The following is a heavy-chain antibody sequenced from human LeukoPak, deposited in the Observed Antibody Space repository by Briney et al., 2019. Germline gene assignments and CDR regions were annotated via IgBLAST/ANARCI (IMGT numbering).Heavy chain of an antibody. V-gene: IGHV3-23*01. J-gene: IGHJ4*02. Sequence: PGGSLRLSCAASGFTFSSYAMSWVRQAPGKGLEWVSAISGSGGSTYYADSVKGRFTISRDNSKNTLYLQMNSLRAEDTAVYYCAEDGSYHKYYFDYWGQGTLVTVSS. CDR1: GFTFSSYA. CDR2: ISGSGGST. D-gene: IGHD1-26*01. CDR3: AEDGSYHKYYFDY.